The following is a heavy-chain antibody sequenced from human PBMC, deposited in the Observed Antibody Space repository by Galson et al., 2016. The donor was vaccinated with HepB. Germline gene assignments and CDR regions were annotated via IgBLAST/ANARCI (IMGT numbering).Heavy chain of an antibody. Sequence: SLRLSCAGSAFTFSSYPMSWVRQAPGKGLEWVSAISGSGDITYYADSVKGRFTISRDNSKNTVYLQVNSLRAEDTAVYYCAKDRWELLRGFDYWGQGTLVTVSP. V-gene: IGHV3-23*01. CDR3: AKDRWELLRGFDY. D-gene: IGHD1-26*01. CDR1: AFTFSSYP. J-gene: IGHJ4*02. CDR2: ISGSGDIT.